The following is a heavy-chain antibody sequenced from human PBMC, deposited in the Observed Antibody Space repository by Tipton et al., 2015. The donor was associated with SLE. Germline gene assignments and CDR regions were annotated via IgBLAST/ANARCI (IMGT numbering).Heavy chain of an antibody. CDR1: GGSISSYY. CDR2: FYYSGST. V-gene: IGHV4-59*12. CDR3: ARAGYCSGGSCYSGALDI. Sequence: GLVKPSETLSLTCTVPGGSISSYYWSWIRQPPGKGLEWIWYFYYSGSTNYNPSLKSRVTISVDTSKNQFSLKLSSVTAADTAVYYCARAGYCSGGSCYSGALDIWGQ. J-gene: IGHJ3*02. D-gene: IGHD2-15*01.